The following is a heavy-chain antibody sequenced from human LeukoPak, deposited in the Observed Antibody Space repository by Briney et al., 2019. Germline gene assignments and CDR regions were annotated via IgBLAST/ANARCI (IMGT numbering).Heavy chain of an antibody. CDR2: ISFEGSKI. J-gene: IGHJ4*02. V-gene: IGHV3-30*18. Sequence: GGSLRLSCAASGVTVSNNFMSWVRRAPGKGLEWVASISFEGSKIDYADSVKGRFTISRDNTQNTVSLQMNSLRSDDTAMYYCAKTIDGYWPQFDVWGQGTLVTVSS. D-gene: IGHD5-24*01. CDR1: GVTVSNNF. CDR3: AKTIDGYWPQFDV.